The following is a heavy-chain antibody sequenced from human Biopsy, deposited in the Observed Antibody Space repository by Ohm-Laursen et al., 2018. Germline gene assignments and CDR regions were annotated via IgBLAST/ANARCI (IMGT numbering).Heavy chain of an antibody. CDR1: GFTFDDYG. V-gene: IGHV3-21*01. CDR3: ARDVRPVTMIAEGDFDY. D-gene: IGHD3-22*01. Sequence: SLRLSCAASGFTFDDYGMHWVRQPPGKGLEWVSFISSSSSYIYYADSVKGRFTVSRDNARDSLYLQMNSLRAEDTAVYYCARDVRPVTMIAEGDFDYWGQGSLVTVS. J-gene: IGHJ4*02. CDR2: ISSSSSYI.